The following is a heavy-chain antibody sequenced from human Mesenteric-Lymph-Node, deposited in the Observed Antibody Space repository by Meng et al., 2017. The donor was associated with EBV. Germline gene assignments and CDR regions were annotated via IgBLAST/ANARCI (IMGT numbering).Heavy chain of an antibody. Sequence: VQLLESGPGLVKSGGTLTLTCTASGYRFSSNNIDWIRHRQGQARDFVWLSRTYSRAYSYIYYASVESSFIIANLDTYNTLLLQMLSLETPEDTVEYCGEVFGDSPRLFWGQGTLVTVSS. CDR2: TYSRAYSYI. D-gene: IGHD3-16*01. CDR3: EVFGDSPRLF. J-gene: IGHJ4*02. CDR1: GYRFSSNNID. V-gene: IGHV6-1*03.